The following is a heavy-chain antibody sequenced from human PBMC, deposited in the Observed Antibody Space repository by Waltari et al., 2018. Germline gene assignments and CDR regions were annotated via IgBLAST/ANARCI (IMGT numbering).Heavy chain of an antibody. D-gene: IGHD1-7*01. V-gene: IGHV3-74*01. Sequence: DVQLVESGGGSVQPGGSLRLSCAASGFTFGTYIMHWVRQAPGKGLVWVSRINSDGSTTRYVDSVKGRFTISRDNAKNTLYLEMNSLRVEDTAMYYCARDLNYKVDYWGQGVLVTVSS. CDR2: INSDGSTT. J-gene: IGHJ4*02. CDR1: GFTFGTYI. CDR3: ARDLNYKVDY.